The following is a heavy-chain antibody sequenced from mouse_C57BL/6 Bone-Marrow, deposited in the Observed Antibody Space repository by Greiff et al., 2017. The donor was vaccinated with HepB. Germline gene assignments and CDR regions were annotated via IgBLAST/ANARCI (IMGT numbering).Heavy chain of an antibody. Sequence: QVQLQQSGAELARPGASVKLSCKASGYTFTSYGISWVKQRTGQGLEWIGEIYPRSCNTYYNEKFKGKATLTADKSSSTAYMELSSLTSEDSAVYFCARSRYGSSSAWFAYWGQGTLVTVSA. J-gene: IGHJ3*01. CDR3: ARSRYGSSSAWFAY. D-gene: IGHD1-1*01. V-gene: IGHV1-81*01. CDR2: IYPRSCNT. CDR1: GYTFTSYG.